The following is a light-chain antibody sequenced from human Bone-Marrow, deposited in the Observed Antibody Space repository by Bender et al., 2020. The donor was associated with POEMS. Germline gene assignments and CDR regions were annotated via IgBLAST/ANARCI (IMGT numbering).Light chain of an antibody. CDR3: QVWDDSSNHQV. Sequence: SYVLTQPPSMSVAPGQTARITCGGNNIGSKSVHWYQQKAGQAPVMVVYEDGDRPSGIPERFSGSNSGNTATLTITRVEAGDEADYYCQVWDDSSNHQVFGGGTKLTVL. V-gene: IGLV3-21*02. CDR1: NIGSKS. CDR2: EDG. J-gene: IGLJ2*01.